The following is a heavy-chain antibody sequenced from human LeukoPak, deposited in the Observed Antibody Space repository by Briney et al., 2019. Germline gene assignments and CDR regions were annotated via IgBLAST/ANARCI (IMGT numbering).Heavy chain of an antibody. J-gene: IGHJ5*02. V-gene: IGHV1-2*02. CDR2: INPSSGAK. CDR3: ARGWQINSSGGFVDP. Sequence: ASLKVSCQASGYGFTDYYVHWIRQAPGQGLEWMGWINPSSGAKIYAQKFQGRVTMTRDTFTTTAYMEINSLVSDDTAVYYCARGWQINSSGGFVDPWGQGTLVTVSS. CDR1: GYGFTDYY. D-gene: IGHD6-6*01.